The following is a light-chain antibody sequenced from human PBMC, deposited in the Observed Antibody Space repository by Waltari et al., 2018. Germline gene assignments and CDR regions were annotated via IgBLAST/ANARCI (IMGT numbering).Light chain of an antibody. CDR1: QGISNS. V-gene: IGKV1-NL1*01. J-gene: IGKJ2*01. CDR2: AAS. CDR3: QQYYGTRYT. Sequence: DIQMTQSPSSLSASVGDRVTITCRASQGISNSLAWYQQRPGKAPKLLLYAASRLESGVPSRFSCSGSGTDFSLTISSLQPEDFATYYCQQYYGTRYTFGQGTKLGIK.